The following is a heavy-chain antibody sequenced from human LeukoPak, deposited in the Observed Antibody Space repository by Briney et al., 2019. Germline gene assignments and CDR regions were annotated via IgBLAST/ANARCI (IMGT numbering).Heavy chain of an antibody. CDR3: ASYNWNKYYFDY. J-gene: IGHJ4*02. Sequence: GASVKVSCKASGGTFSSYSINWVRQAPGQGLEWMGWISAYNGNTNYAQKLQGRVTMTTDTSTSTAYMELRSLRSDDTAVYYCASYNWNKYYFDYWGQGTLVTVSS. D-gene: IGHD1/OR15-1a*01. CDR1: GGTFSSYS. V-gene: IGHV1-18*01. CDR2: ISAYNGNT.